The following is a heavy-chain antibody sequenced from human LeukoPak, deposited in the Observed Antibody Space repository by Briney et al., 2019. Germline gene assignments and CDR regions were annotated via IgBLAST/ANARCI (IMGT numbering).Heavy chain of an antibody. D-gene: IGHD2-15*01. CDR3: ARGAHRINWFDP. J-gene: IGHJ5*02. CDR1: GGSISSSSYY. CDR2: IYYSGST. Sequence: SETLSLTCTVSGGSISSSSYYWGWIRQPPGKGLEWIGSIYYSGSTYYNPSLKSRVTISVDTSKNQFSLKLSSVTAADTAVYYCARGAHRINWFDPWGQGTLVTVSS. V-gene: IGHV4-39*01.